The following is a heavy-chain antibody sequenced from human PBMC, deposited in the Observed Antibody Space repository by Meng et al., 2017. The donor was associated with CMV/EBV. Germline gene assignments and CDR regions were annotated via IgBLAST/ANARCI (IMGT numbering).Heavy chain of an antibody. J-gene: IGHJ4*02. CDR2: IIPIFGTA. D-gene: IGHD3-9*01. CDR1: GGTFSSYA. CDR3: ASADDIGMDY. V-gene: IGHV1-69*15. Sequence: QPGPGGAKRKRPGSPAKVSFNASGGTFSSYAISLVRPAPGQGLELMGRIIPIFGTANYAQKFQGRVTITADESTSTAYMELISLRSEDTAVYYCASADDIGMDYWGQGTLVTVSS.